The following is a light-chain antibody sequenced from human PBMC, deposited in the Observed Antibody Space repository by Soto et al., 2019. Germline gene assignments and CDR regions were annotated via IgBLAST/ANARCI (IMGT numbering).Light chain of an antibody. V-gene: IGKV3-15*01. CDR1: QSVSSN. J-gene: IGKJ1*01. Sequence: EIVMTQSPATLSVSPGERATLSCRASQSVSSNLAWYQHKPGQAPRLLIYGAATRATGIPARFSGSGSGTEFTLTISSLQSDDIAVYYCQQYHNWPAFGQGTKVDI. CDR3: QQYHNWPA. CDR2: GAA.